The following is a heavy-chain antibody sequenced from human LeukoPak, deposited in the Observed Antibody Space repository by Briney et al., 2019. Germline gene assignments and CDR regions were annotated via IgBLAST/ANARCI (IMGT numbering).Heavy chain of an antibody. D-gene: IGHD6-19*01. CDR1: GYTFTSYA. CDR2: ISAYNGNT. Sequence: GASVKVSCKASGYTFTSYAMHWVRQAPGQGLEWMGWISAYNGNTNYAQKLQGRVTMTTDTSTSTAYMELRSLRSDDTAVYYCARVSDSSGWYYYYYMDVWGKGTTVTVSS. V-gene: IGHV1-18*01. J-gene: IGHJ6*03. CDR3: ARVSDSSGWYYYYYMDV.